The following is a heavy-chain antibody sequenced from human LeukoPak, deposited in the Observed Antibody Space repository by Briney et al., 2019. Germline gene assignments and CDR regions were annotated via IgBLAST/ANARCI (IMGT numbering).Heavy chain of an antibody. CDR2: IYYSGST. V-gene: IGHV4-39*02. CDR3: ARDNWNDWYFDL. Sequence: SETLSLTCTVSGGSISSSSYYWGWIRQPPGKGLEWIGSIYYSGSTYYNPSLKSRVTISVDTSKNQFSLKLSSVTAADTAVYYCARDNWNDWYFDLWGRGTLVTVSS. J-gene: IGHJ2*01. CDR1: GGSISSSSYY. D-gene: IGHD1-1*01.